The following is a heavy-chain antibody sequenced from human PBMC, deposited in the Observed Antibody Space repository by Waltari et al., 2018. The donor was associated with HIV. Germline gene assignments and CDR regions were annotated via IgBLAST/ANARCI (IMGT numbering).Heavy chain of an antibody. J-gene: IGHJ6*02. CDR3: ARDWAHSSSWSRYYYHGMDV. CDR2: IYRCCST. CDR1: GFTVSSNY. V-gene: IGHV3-66*01. Sequence: EVQLVESGGGLVQPGGSLRLSCAASGFTVSSNYMSWVRQAPGKGLEWVSVIYRCCSTYYADSVKGRFTISRDNSKNTLYLQMNSLRAEDTAVYYCARDWAHSSSWSRYYYHGMDVWGQGTTVTVSS. D-gene: IGHD6-13*01.